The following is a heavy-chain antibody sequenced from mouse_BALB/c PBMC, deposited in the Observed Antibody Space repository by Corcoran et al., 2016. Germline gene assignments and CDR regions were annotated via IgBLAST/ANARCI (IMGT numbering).Heavy chain of an antibody. CDR2: IDPANGNT. CDR3: ARVYDRYVDV. Sequence: EVQLPQSGAELLQPGASVTLSCTASGFTLKDTSMHWVKQRPEQGLEWIGRIDPANGNTKYDPKFQGKATITADTSSNTAYLQLSSLTSEDTAVYYCARVYDRYVDVWGAGTTVTVSA. D-gene: IGHD2-14*01. CDR1: GFTLKDTS. J-gene: IGHJ1*01. V-gene: IGHV14-3*02.